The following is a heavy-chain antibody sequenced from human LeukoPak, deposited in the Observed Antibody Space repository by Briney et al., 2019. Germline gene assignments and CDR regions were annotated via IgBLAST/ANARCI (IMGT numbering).Heavy chain of an antibody. Sequence: PGGSLRLSCAASGFTVSSNYMSWVRQAPGKGLEWVSVIYSGGSTYYADSVKGRFTISRDNSKNSLYLQMNSLRAEDTALYYCAKGSGFLREYYYYYMDVWGKGTTVTVSS. CDR3: AKGSGFLREYYYYYMDV. V-gene: IGHV3-53*05. CDR2: IYSGGST. J-gene: IGHJ6*03. CDR1: GFTVSSNY. D-gene: IGHD6-19*01.